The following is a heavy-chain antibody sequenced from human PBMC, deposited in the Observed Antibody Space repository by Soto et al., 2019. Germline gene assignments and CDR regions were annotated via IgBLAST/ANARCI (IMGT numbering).Heavy chain of an antibody. V-gene: IGHV3-30*18. CDR1: GFTFSSYG. Sequence: GESLKISCAASGFTFSSYGMHWVRQAPGKGLEWVAVISYDGSNKYYADSVKGRFTISRDNSKNTLYLQMNSLRAEDTAVYYCAKDSHPDYGDYGAGFDYWGQGTLVTVSS. CDR3: AKDSHPDYGDYGAGFDY. D-gene: IGHD4-17*01. CDR2: ISYDGSNK. J-gene: IGHJ4*02.